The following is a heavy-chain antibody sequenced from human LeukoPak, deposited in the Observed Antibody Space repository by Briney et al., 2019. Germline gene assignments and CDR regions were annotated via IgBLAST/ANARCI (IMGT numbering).Heavy chain of an antibody. Sequence: PSETLSLTCTVSGDSISTSNSYWGWIRQPAGKVLEWIGRVYTSGSTNYNPSLKSLVTISVDTSKNQFSLKLSSVTAADTAVYYCARGRISYSSSWYFDYWGQGTLVTVSS. CDR2: VYTSGST. CDR3: ARGRISYSSSWYFDY. V-gene: IGHV4-61*02. CDR1: GDSISTSNSY. D-gene: IGHD6-13*01. J-gene: IGHJ4*02.